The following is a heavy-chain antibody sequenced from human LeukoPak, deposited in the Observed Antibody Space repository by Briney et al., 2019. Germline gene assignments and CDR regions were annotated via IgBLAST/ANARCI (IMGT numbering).Heavy chain of an antibody. CDR2: ISGSGGNA. Sequence: PGGSLRLSCAASGFTFSSYGMSWVRQAPGKGLEWVSTISGSGGNAHYADSLKGRFTISRDNPKNTLYLQMNSLRAEDTAVYYCADYYGSGIRNWFDPWGQGTLVTVSS. D-gene: IGHD3-10*01. V-gene: IGHV3-23*01. J-gene: IGHJ5*02. CDR1: GFTFSSYG. CDR3: ADYYGSGIRNWFDP.